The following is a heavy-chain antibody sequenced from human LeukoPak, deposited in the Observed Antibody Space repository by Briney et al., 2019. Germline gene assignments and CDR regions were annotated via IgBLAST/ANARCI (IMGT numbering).Heavy chain of an antibody. CDR1: GYTFTGYY. CDR2: INPNSGGT. D-gene: IGHD1-26*01. J-gene: IGHJ4*02. CDR3: ARDSGSGRYFDY. V-gene: IGHV1-2*02. Sequence: ASVKVSCTASGYTFTGYYMHWVRQAPGQGLEWMGWINPNSGGTNYAQKFQGRVTMTRDTSSSTAYMELSRLRSDDTAVYYCARDSGSGRYFDYWGQGTLVTVSS.